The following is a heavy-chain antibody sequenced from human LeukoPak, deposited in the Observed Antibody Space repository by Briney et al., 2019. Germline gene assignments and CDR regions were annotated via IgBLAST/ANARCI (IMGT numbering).Heavy chain of an antibody. D-gene: IGHD6-6*01. J-gene: IGHJ4*02. CDR3: ARSSIAARLGDY. CDR1: GASISNDF. Sequence: SETLSLTCTVSGASISNDFWSWIRQPPGKGLEWIGYIYSSGTANYNPSLKSRVTISVDTSKNQFSLKLSSVTAADTAVYYCARSSIAARLGDYWGQGTLVTVSS. CDR2: IYSSGTA. V-gene: IGHV4-59*01.